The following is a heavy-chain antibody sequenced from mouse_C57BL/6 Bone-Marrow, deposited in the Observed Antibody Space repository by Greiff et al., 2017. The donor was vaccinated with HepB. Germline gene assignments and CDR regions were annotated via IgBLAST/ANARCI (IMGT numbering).Heavy chain of an antibody. J-gene: IGHJ3*01. CDR1: GYTFTSYG. V-gene: IGHV1-81*01. CDR3: AREGSTAWFAY. Sequence: VQLQQSGAELARPGASVKLSCKASGYTFTSYGISWVKQRTGQGLEWIGEIYPRSGNTYYNEKFKGKATLTADKSSSTAYMELRSLTSEASAVYFCAREGSTAWFAYWGQGTLVTVSA. D-gene: IGHD3-3*01. CDR2: IYPRSGNT.